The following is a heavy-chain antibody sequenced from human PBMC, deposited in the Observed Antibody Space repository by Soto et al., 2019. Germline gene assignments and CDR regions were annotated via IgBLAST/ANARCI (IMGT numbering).Heavy chain of an antibody. CDR2: INPSGGST. CDR3: ARPVLSSSPRGDYFDY. CDR1: GDTFTSYY. V-gene: IGHV1-46*03. Sequence: GASVKASCKSSGDTFTSYYMHWVRQAPEQGLEWMGIINPSGGSTSYAQKFQGRVTITRDTSTSTVYMELSSLRSEDTAVYYCARPVLSSSPRGDYFDYWGQGALVTVSS. J-gene: IGHJ4*02. D-gene: IGHD6-6*01.